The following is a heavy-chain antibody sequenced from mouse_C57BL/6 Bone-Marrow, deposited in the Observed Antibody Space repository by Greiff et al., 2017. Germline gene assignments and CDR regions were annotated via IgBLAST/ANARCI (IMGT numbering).Heavy chain of an antibody. D-gene: IGHD1-1*01. CDR2: IHTNSGST. Sequence: QVQLQQPGAELVKPGASVKLSCKASGYTFTSYWMHWVKQRPGPGLEWIGMIHTNSGSTNYNEKFKSKATLTVDKSSSTAYMQRSSLTAEDSAVYYCASFYGRSYYAMDYWGQGTSVTVSS. CDR3: ASFYGRSYYAMDY. V-gene: IGHV1-64*01. CDR1: GYTFTSYW. J-gene: IGHJ4*01.